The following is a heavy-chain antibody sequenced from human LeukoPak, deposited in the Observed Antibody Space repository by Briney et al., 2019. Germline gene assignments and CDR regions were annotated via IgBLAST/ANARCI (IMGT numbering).Heavy chain of an antibody. D-gene: IGHD1-1*01. J-gene: IGHJ3*02. CDR2: ISVSSTT. Sequence: PGGSLRLSCAAAGFAFSSNALSWVRQAPGEGLDWVSSISVSSTTYYLDSVKGRFTISRDNSNNALFLQMNSLRAEDTALYYCAKCNLDNYREGFHIWGQGTMVTVSS. V-gene: IGHV3-23*01. CDR1: GFAFSSNA. CDR3: AKCNLDNYREGFHI.